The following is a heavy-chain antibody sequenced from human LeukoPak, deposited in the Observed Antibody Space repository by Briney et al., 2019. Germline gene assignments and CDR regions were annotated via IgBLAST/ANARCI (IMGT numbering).Heavy chain of an antibody. CDR2: IIPIFGTA. D-gene: IGHD3-9*01. Sequence: ASVKVSRKASGGTFSSYAISWVRQAPGQGLEWMGGIIPIFGTANYAQKFQGRVTITTDESTSTAYMELSSLRSEDTAVYYCASLTGYYNVGYWGQGTLVTVSS. CDR3: ASLTGYYNVGY. J-gene: IGHJ4*02. V-gene: IGHV1-69*05. CDR1: GGTFSSYA.